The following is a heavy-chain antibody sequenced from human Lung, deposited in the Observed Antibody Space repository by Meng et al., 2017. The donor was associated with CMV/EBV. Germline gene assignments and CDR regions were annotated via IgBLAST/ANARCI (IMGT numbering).Heavy chain of an antibody. Sequence: SVXVSXXASGGTFSSYAISWVRQAPGQGLEWMGGIIPILGIANYAQKFQGRVTITADKSTSTAYMELSSLRSEDTAVYYCASLVYCSSTSCPFYYYYGMDVWGQGTXVTVSS. V-gene: IGHV1-69*10. J-gene: IGHJ6*02. CDR2: IIPILGIA. D-gene: IGHD2-2*01. CDR3: ASLVYCSSTSCPFYYYYGMDV. CDR1: GGTFSSYA.